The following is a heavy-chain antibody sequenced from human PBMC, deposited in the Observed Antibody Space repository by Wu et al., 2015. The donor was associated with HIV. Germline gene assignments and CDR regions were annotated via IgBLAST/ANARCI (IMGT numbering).Heavy chain of an antibody. Sequence: QVQLVQSGAEVKKPGSSVKVSCKASGGTFSSYAISWVRQAPGQGLEWMGGIIPIFGTANYAQKFQGRVTITADESTSTAYMELSSLRSEDTAVYYCAREYSSSGGYYYYYMDVWGKRDHGHRLL. CDR1: GGTFSSYA. J-gene: IGHJ6*03. CDR2: IIPIFGTA. V-gene: IGHV1-69*12. D-gene: IGHD6-6*01. CDR3: AREYSSSGGYYYYYMDV.